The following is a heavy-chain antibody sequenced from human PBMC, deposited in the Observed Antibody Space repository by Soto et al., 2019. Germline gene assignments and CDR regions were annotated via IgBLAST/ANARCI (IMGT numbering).Heavy chain of an antibody. D-gene: IGHD2-2*01. CDR3: ARSQLGYCSSTRCYGMWDYYYYMDV. CDR1: GYSFTSYW. Sequence: GESLKISCKGSGYSFTSYWIGWVRQMPGKGLEWMGIIYPGDSDTRYSPSFQGQVTISADKSISTAYLQWSSLKASDTAMYYCARSQLGYCSSTRCYGMWDYYYYMDVWGKGTTVTVSS. CDR2: IYPGDSDT. V-gene: IGHV5-51*01. J-gene: IGHJ6*03.